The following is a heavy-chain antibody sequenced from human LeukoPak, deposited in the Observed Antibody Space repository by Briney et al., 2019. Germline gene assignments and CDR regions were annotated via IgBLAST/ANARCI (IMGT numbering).Heavy chain of an antibody. V-gene: IGHV3-30-3*01. J-gene: IGHJ4*02. Sequence: PGGSLRLSCAASGFTFSTYAMHWVRQAPGKGLEWVAVISYDGSNKYYADSVKGRFTISRDNSKNTLYLQMNSLTAEDTAVYYCARDRYYDSSGYYFTPTGYFDYWGQGTLVTVSS. CDR2: ISYDGSNK. CDR1: GFTFSTYA. D-gene: IGHD3-22*01. CDR3: ARDRYYDSSGYYFTPTGYFDY.